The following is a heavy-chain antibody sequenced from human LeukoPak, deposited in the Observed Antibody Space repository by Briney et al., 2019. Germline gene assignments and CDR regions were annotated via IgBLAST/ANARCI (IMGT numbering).Heavy chain of an antibody. CDR2: IKSKTDGGTT. CDR3: TTGALYYYGMDV. Sequence: GGSLRLSCAASGFTFSNAWMSWVRQAPGKGLEWVGRIKSKTDGGTTDYAAPVKGRFIISRDDSKNTLYLQMNSLKIEDTAVYYCTTGALYYYGMDVWGQGTTVTVSS. J-gene: IGHJ6*02. V-gene: IGHV3-15*01. CDR1: GFTFSNAW.